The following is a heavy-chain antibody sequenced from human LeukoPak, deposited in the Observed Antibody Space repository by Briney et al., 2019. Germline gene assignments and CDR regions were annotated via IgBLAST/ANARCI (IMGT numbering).Heavy chain of an antibody. J-gene: IGHJ4*02. CDR3: ARNGVVPAANSGFDY. Sequence: PGGSLRLSCAASGFTFSSYWMSWVRQAPGKGLEWVANIKQDGSEKYYVDSVKGRFTISRDNAKNSLYLQMNSLRAEDTAVYYCARNGVVPAANSGFDYWGQGTLVTVSS. V-gene: IGHV3-7*01. CDR2: IKQDGSEK. CDR1: GFTFSSYW. D-gene: IGHD2-2*01.